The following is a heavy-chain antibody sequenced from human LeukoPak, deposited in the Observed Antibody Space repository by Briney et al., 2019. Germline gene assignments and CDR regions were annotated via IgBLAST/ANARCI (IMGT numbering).Heavy chain of an antibody. D-gene: IGHD3-22*01. Sequence: SETLSLTCTVSGGSISSYYWSWIRQPPGKGLEWIGYIYYSGSTNYSPSLKSRVTISVDTSKNQFSLKLSSVAAADTAVYYCARGGDSSGYYYPVFDYWGQGTLVTVSS. V-gene: IGHV4-59*01. CDR1: GGSISSYY. J-gene: IGHJ4*02. CDR3: ARGGDSSGYYYPVFDY. CDR2: IYYSGST.